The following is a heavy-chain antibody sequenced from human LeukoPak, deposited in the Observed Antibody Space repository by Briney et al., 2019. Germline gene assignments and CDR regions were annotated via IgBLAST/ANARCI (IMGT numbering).Heavy chain of an antibody. V-gene: IGHV3-30*02. CDR3: AREEDH. Sequence: GGSLRLSCVASGFTFSTYGMHWVRQAPGKGLEWVAFIRYDGTNKYYADSVRGRFTISRDNAKNSLYLQMNSLRAEDTAVYYCAREEDHWGQGTLVTVSS. J-gene: IGHJ4*02. CDR1: GFTFSTYG. CDR2: IRYDGTNK.